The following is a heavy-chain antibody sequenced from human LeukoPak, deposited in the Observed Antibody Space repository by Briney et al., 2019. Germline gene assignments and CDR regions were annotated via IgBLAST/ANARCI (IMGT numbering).Heavy chain of an antibody. Sequence: SVKVSCKASGGTFSSYAISWVRQAPGQGLEWMGGVIPIFGTANYAQKFQGRVTITADESTSTAYMELSSLRSEDTAVYYCARGGYSYGYHYYYGMDVWGQGTTVTVSS. CDR1: GGTFSSYA. CDR2: VIPIFGTA. D-gene: IGHD5-18*01. CDR3: ARGGYSYGYHYYYGMDV. V-gene: IGHV1-69*13. J-gene: IGHJ6*02.